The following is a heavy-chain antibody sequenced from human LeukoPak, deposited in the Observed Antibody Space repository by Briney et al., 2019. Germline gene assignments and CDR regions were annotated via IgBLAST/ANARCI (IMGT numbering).Heavy chain of an antibody. CDR3: ARSGLIVVVPAATAEGYNWFDP. D-gene: IGHD2-2*01. CDR2: ISYSGST. CDR1: GGSGSSDS. J-gene: IGHJ5*02. Sequence: SETLSLTCPVSGGSGSSDSWSWIRQPPGQGLEWIGYISYSGSTSYNPSLKSRVTISVDTSKNQFSLKLSSVTAADTAVYYCARSGLIVVVPAATAEGYNWFDPWGQGTLVTVSS. V-gene: IGHV4-59*02.